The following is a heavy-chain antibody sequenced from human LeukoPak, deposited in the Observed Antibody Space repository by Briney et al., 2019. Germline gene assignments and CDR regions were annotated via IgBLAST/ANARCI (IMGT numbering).Heavy chain of an antibody. J-gene: IGHJ4*02. CDR2: IYTSGST. D-gene: IGHD2-15*01. CDR3: ARRAPGCSGGSCYYFDY. CDR1: GGSVSSYY. Sequence: SETLSLTCTVSGGSVSSYYWSWIRQPAGKGLEWIGRIYTSGSTNYNPSLKSRVTMSVDTSKNQFSLKLSSVTAADTAVYYCARRAPGCSGGSCYYFDYWGQGTLVTVSS. V-gene: IGHV4-4*07.